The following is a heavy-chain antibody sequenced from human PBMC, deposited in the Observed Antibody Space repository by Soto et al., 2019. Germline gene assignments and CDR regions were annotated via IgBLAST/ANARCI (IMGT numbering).Heavy chain of an antibody. J-gene: IGHJ2*01. Sequence: EVRLVESGGGLIQPGGSLRLSCAASGFTVSSNYMSWVRQAPGKGLEWVSVIYSGGSTYYADSVKGRFTISRDNSKNTLYLQMNRLRAEDTAVYYCARDDRYGCNSVYWYFDLWGRGTLVTVSS. V-gene: IGHV3-53*01. D-gene: IGHD4-17*01. CDR3: ARDDRYGCNSVYWYFDL. CDR1: GFTVSSNY. CDR2: IYSGGST.